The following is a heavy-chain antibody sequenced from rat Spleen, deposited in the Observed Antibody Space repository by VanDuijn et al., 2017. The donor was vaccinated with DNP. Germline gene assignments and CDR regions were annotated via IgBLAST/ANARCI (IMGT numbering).Heavy chain of an antibody. Sequence: EVQLVESGGDLVQPGRSMKLSCAASGFTFSNYYMAWVRQAPAKGLEWVAAISPGGGNIYYRDSVKGLFTISRDNAKSTLYLQMDSLRSEETATYYCANAGGYSPWYFDYWGQGVMVTVSS. V-gene: IGHV5S11*01. CDR1: GFTFSNYY. D-gene: IGHD1-11*01. J-gene: IGHJ2*01. CDR3: ANAGGYSPWYFDY. CDR2: ISPGGGNI.